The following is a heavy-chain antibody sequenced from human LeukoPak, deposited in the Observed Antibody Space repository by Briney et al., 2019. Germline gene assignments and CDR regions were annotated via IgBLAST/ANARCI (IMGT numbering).Heavy chain of an antibody. Sequence: SETLSLTCTVSGGSISSGDYYWGWIRQPPGKGLEWIGYIYYSGSTYYNPSLKSRVTISVDTSKNQFSLKLSSVTAADTAVYYCARDYGDYKFDYWGQGTLVTVSS. CDR1: GGSISSGDYY. D-gene: IGHD4-17*01. V-gene: IGHV4-30-4*01. CDR3: ARDYGDYKFDY. CDR2: IYYSGST. J-gene: IGHJ4*02.